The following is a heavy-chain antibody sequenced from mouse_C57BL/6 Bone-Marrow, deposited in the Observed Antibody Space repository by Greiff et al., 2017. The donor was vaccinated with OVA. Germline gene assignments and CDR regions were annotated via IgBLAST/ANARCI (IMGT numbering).Heavy chain of an antibody. CDR1: GYTFTSYW. CDR3: ASRDYYGSGFAY. CDR2: IHPNSGST. Sequence: QVQLQQPGAELVKPGASVKLSCKASGYTFTSYWMHWVKQRPGQGLEWIGMIHPNSGSTNYNEKFKSKATLTVDKSSSTAYMQLSSLTSEDSAVYYCASRDYYGSGFAYWGQGALVTVSA. J-gene: IGHJ3*01. V-gene: IGHV1-64*01. D-gene: IGHD1-1*01.